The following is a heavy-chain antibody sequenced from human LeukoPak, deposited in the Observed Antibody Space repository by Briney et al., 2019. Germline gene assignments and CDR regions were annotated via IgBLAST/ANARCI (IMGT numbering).Heavy chain of an antibody. CDR3: ARGYYGSGSHCCHMDV. D-gene: IGHD3-10*01. J-gene: IGHJ6*03. V-gene: IGHV4-34*01. CDR1: VGSFSGYY. Sequence: SETLSLTCAAYVGSFSGYYWSWIRQPPGKGLEWIGEINHSGSTNYNSSLKSRVTISVDTSKNQFSLKLSSVTAADTAAYYCARGYYGSGSHCCHMDVWGKGTTITVS. CDR2: INHSGST.